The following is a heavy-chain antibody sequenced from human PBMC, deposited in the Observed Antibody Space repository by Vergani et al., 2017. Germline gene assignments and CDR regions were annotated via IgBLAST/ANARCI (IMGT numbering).Heavy chain of an antibody. CDR1: GASIRSSNYY. CDR2: IYYSGST. V-gene: IGHV4-39*01. CDR3: ARHSTVEWLVKLGWIDP. Sequence: QLQLQESGPGLVKPSATLSLTCSVSGASIRSSNYYWGWIRQPPGKGLEWIASIYYSGSTYYNPSLKSRVTISVDTSKNQFSLNPSSVTAADTAVYFCARHSTVEWLVKLGWIDPWGQGSLVTVSS. J-gene: IGHJ5*02. D-gene: IGHD6-19*01.